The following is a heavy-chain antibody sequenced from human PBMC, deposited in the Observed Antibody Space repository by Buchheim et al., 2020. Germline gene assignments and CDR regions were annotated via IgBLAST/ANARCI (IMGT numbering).Heavy chain of an antibody. Sequence: QVQPVESGGGLVKPGGSLRLSCAASGFTFSDYYMSWIRQAPGKGLEWVSYISSSSSYTNYADSVKGRFTISRDNAKNSLSLQMNSLRAEDTAVYYCARDKYSSSWYRQDWFDPWGQGTL. J-gene: IGHJ5*02. V-gene: IGHV3-11*06. D-gene: IGHD6-13*01. CDR3: ARDKYSSSWYRQDWFDP. CDR1: GFTFSDYY. CDR2: ISSSSSYT.